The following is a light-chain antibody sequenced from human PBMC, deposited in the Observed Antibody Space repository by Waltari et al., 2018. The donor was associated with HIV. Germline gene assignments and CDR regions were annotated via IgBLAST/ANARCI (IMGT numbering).Light chain of an antibody. Sequence: QSVLTQPPSVSGAPGQRVTIPCPGSNSNIGSTYDVHWYQPLQGKAPKLLIYANNNRPSGVPDRFSGSKSGASASLAITGLQAEDEADYSCQSYDSRLSAWVFGGGTKVTVL. V-gene: IGLV1-40*01. J-gene: IGLJ3*02. CDR2: ANN. CDR1: NSNIGSTYD. CDR3: QSYDSRLSAWV.